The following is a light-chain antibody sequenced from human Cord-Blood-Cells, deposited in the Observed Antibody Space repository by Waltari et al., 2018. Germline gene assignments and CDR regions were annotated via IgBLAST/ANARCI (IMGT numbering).Light chain of an antibody. J-gene: IGKJ4*01. Sequence: DIKMTKSPSSLSASVGDRVTITCQASQDIRNYLNWYQQKPGKAPKLLIYDASKLETGVPSRFSGSGSGTDFTFTISSLQPEDIATYYCQQYDNLPLTFGGGTKVEIK. CDR1: QDIRNY. CDR2: DAS. CDR3: QQYDNLPLT. V-gene: IGKV1-33*01.